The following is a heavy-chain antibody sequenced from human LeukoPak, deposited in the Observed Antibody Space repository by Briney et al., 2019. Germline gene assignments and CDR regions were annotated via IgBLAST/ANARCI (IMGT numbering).Heavy chain of an antibody. J-gene: IGHJ5*02. Sequence: SETLSLTCAVYGGAFSGYYWSWIRQPPGKGLEWIGEINHSGSTNYNPSLKSRVTISVDTSKNQFSLKLSSVTAADTAVYYCARGGEYLPKNWFDPWGQGTLVTVSS. CDR3: ARGGEYLPKNWFDP. CDR2: INHSGST. D-gene: IGHD6-6*01. CDR1: GGAFSGYY. V-gene: IGHV4-34*01.